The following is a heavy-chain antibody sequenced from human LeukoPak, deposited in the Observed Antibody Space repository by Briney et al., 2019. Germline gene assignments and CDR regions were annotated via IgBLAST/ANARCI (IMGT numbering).Heavy chain of an antibody. J-gene: IGHJ4*02. CDR2: IWYDGSNK. Sequence: GGSLRLSCAASGFTFSSYGMHWVRQAPGKGLEWVAVIWYDGSNKYYADSVKGRFTIPRDNSKNTLYLQMNSLRAEDAAVYYCASGSGQWLALGYWGQGTLVTVSS. CDR1: GFTFSSYG. CDR3: ASGSGQWLALGY. D-gene: IGHD6-19*01. V-gene: IGHV3-33*01.